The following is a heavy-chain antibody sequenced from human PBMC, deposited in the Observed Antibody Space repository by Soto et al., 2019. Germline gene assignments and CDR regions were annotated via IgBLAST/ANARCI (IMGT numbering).Heavy chain of an antibody. D-gene: IGHD1-26*01. CDR3: ARYSGKYQGPIDY. V-gene: IGHV3-30*03. CDR1: GFTFSHYG. CDR2: ISYDGSNK. Sequence: QVQLVESGGGVVQPGRSLRLSCAASGFTFSHYGIHWVRQAPGKGLEWLAVISYDGSNKHYADSVKGRFTVSRHNSKNTLYLQMTSLRAEDTAVYFCARYSGKYQGPIDYWGQGTLVTVSS. J-gene: IGHJ4*02.